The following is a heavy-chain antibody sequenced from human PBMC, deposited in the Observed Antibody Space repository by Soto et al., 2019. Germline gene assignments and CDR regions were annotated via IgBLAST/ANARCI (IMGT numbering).Heavy chain of an antibody. V-gene: IGHV4-4*02. Sequence: SEALSLTCAVSGVPLTRRNFWSWVRQPPGKGLEWIGEVFVGGATTYNPSLKSRVTMSVDMAKSQFSLNLASVTAADTAVYYCASDSYDDCNPLDFWGQRTPDTVSS. CDR3: ASDSYDDCNPLDF. CDR1: GVPLTRRNF. CDR2: VFVGGAT. D-gene: IGHD4-17*01. J-gene: IGHJ4*02.